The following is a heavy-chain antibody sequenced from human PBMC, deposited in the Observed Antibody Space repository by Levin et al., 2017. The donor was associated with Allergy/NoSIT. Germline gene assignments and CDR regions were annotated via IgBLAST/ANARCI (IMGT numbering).Heavy chain of an antibody. D-gene: IGHD2-15*01. V-gene: IGHV3-30-3*01. CDR1: GFTFSSYA. J-gene: IGHJ4*02. CDR3: ARDIGYCSGGSCRSTDHFDY. Sequence: GESLKISCAASGFTFSSYAMHWVRQAPGKGLEWVAVISYDGSNKYYADSVKGRFTISRDNSKNTLYLQMNSLRAEDTAVYYCARDIGYCSGGSCRSTDHFDYWGQGTLVTVSS. CDR2: ISYDGSNK.